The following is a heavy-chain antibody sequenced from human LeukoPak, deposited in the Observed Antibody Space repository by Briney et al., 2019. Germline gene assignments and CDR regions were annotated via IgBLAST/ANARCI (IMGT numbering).Heavy chain of an antibody. CDR3: ARVRGYSYGDFDC. Sequence: GASVKVSCKASGYTFTNNGISWVRQAPGQGLEWMGWISAYNGNTNCAQKFQGRVSMTTDTSTRTAYMELTSLTSDDTAVYYCARVRGYSYGDFDCWGQGTLVTVSS. CDR1: GYTFTNNG. D-gene: IGHD5-18*01. CDR2: ISAYNGNT. V-gene: IGHV1-18*01. J-gene: IGHJ4*02.